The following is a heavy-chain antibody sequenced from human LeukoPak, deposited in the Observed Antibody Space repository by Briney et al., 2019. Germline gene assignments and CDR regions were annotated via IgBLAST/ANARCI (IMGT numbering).Heavy chain of an antibody. V-gene: IGHV1-24*01. CDR3: ATKSEGNIDY. CDR1: GYTLTELS. J-gene: IGHJ4*02. D-gene: IGHD2/OR15-2a*01. Sequence: GASVKVSCKVSGYTLTELSMHWVRQAPGKGVEWMGGFDPEDGGTIYAQKFQGRVTMTEDTSTDTAYMELSSLRSEDTAVYYCATKSEGNIDYWGQGTLVTVSS. CDR2: FDPEDGGT.